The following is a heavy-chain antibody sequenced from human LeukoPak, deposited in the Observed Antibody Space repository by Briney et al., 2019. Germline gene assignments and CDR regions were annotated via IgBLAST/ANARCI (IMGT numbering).Heavy chain of an antibody. CDR1: GGSISSSSYY. CDR3: ARQAELELDYYYYYMDV. CDR2: IYYSGST. V-gene: IGHV4-39*01. J-gene: IGHJ6*03. D-gene: IGHD1-7*01. Sequence: PSETLSLTCTVSGGSISSSSYYWGWLRQPPGKGLEWIGSIYYSGSTYYNPSLKSRVTISVDTSKNQFSLKLSSVTAADTAVYYCARQAELELDYYYYYMDVWGKGTTVTVSS.